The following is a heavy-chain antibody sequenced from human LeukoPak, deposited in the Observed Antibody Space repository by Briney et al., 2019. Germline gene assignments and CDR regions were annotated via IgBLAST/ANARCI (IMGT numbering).Heavy chain of an antibody. D-gene: IGHD7-27*01. CDR2: IRHDGTDQ. J-gene: IGHJ5*02. V-gene: IGHV3-30*02. CDR1: GFTLS. Sequence: GGSLTLSCVGSGFTLSVHWVRQVPGKGLEWLTFIRHDGTDQHYAVSVRGRFTISRDNSKNTVYLQMNSLRPEETALYYCAKDGNWASVSWGQGTLVTVSS. CDR3: AKDGNWASVS.